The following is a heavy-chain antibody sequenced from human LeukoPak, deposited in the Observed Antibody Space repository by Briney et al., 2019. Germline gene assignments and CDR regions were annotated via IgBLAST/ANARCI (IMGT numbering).Heavy chain of an antibody. V-gene: IGHV3-15*01. D-gene: IGHD1-26*01. Sequence: PGGSLRLSCAASGFTFSNAWMSWVRQAPGKGLEWVGRIKSKTDGGTTDYAAPVKGRFTISRDDSKNTLYLQMNSLKTEDTAVYYCTTDRGSSYAFDIWGQGTMVTVSS. CDR1: GFTFSNAW. J-gene: IGHJ3*02. CDR2: IKSKTDGGTT. CDR3: TTDRGSSYAFDI.